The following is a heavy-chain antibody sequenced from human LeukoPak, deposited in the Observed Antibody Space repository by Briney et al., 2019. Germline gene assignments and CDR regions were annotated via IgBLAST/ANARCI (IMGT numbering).Heavy chain of an antibody. Sequence: PGGSVRLSCAVSGFTFSDTYMTWIRQAPGKGLESLSYISPSGTDISYADSVKGRFTISRDNAKNSLYLQMNSLRVEDTAVYYCTRDPRNLDYWGQGTLVTVSS. J-gene: IGHJ4*02. CDR2: ISPSGTDI. CDR1: GFTFSDTY. CDR3: TRDPRNLDY. D-gene: IGHD1-14*01. V-gene: IGHV3-11*01.